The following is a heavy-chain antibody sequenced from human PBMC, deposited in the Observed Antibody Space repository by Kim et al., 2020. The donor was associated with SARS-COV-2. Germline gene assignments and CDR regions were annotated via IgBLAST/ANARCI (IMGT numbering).Heavy chain of an antibody. J-gene: IGHJ6*03. Sequence: GGSLRLSCAASGFTFSSYGMHWVRQAPGKGLEWVAVIWYDGSNKYYADSVKGRFTISRDNSKNTLYLQMNSLRAEDTAVYYCASIMHCSSTSCPSRYYYYMDVWGKGTTVTVSS. V-gene: IGHV3-33*01. CDR3: ASIMHCSSTSCPSRYYYYMDV. CDR2: IWYDGSNK. CDR1: GFTFSSYG. D-gene: IGHD2-2*01.